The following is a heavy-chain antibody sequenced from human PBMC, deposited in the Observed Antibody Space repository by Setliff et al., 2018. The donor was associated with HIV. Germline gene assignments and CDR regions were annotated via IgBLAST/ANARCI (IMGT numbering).Heavy chain of an antibody. CDR2: IYYSGST. CDR3: ATSPAGEILGSRPFYFDY. CDR1: GDSINSGNYY. D-gene: IGHD3-10*01. Sequence: PSETLSLTCTVSGDSINSGNYYWSWIRQHPGKGLEWIGYIYYSGSTYYSPSLKSRVTISEDTSKNQFSLKMRSVAAADTAVYYCATSPAGEILGSRPFYFDYWGQGRLVTVSS. J-gene: IGHJ4*02. V-gene: IGHV4-31*03.